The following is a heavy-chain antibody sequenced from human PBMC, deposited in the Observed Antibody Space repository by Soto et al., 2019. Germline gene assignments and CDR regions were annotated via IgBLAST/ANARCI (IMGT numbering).Heavy chain of an antibody. V-gene: IGHV3-48*01. CDR2: ISRSSTGI. J-gene: IGHJ6*02. Sequence: EVQLVESGGGLVQPGGSLRLSCAASGFTFSLYSMSWVRQAPGKGLEWVSYISRSSTGIHYADSVKGRFTISRDDATNSMHLQMNSLRAGDTAVYYCASAVTWGLDVWGQGTTVSISS. CDR1: GFTFSLYS. D-gene: IGHD3-10*01. CDR3: ASAVTWGLDV.